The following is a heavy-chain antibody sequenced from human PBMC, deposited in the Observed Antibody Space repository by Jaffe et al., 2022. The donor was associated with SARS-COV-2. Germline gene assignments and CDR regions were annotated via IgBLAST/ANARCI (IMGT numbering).Heavy chain of an antibody. J-gene: IGHJ6*02. CDR2: IWYDGSNK. CDR3: ARSFGVSGWYGGGYYGMDV. V-gene: IGHV3-33*01. D-gene: IGHD6-19*01. Sequence: QVQLVESGGGVVQPGRSLRLSCAASGFTFSSYGMHWVRQAPGKGLEWVAVIWYDGSNKYYADSVKGRFTISRDNSKNTLYLQMNSLRAEDTAVYYCARSFGVSGWYGGGYYGMDVWGQGTTVTVSS. CDR1: GFTFSSYG.